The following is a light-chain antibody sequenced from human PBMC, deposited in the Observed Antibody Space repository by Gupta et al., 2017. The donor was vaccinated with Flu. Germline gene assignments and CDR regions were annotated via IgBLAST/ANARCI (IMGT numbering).Light chain of an antibody. CDR2: GAS. CDR3: QQYGSSPFT. J-gene: IGKJ3*01. Sequence: ETVLTQSPGTLSLSPGEGATLSCRASQSVSSTYLAWYQQKPGQAPRLLIYGASSRATGIPDRFSGSGSGTDFNLTISRLEPEDFALYYCQQYGSSPFTFGPGTKVEIK. V-gene: IGKV3-20*01. CDR1: QSVSSTY.